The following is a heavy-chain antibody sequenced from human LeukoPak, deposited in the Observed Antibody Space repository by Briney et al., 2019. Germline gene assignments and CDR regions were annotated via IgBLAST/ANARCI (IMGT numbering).Heavy chain of an antibody. CDR3: VRALYDGSGYYSHFDY. J-gene: IGHJ4*02. CDR2: ITRSSIYT. D-gene: IGHD3-22*01. V-gene: IGHV3-21*01. Sequence: GGSLRLSCAASGFTFSSYSMTWVRQAPEKGLEWVSSITRSSIYTYYADSVKGRFTISRDNAKKSLYLQMNSLRTEDTAVYYCVRALYDGSGYYSHFDYWGQGTLVTVSS. CDR1: GFTFSSYS.